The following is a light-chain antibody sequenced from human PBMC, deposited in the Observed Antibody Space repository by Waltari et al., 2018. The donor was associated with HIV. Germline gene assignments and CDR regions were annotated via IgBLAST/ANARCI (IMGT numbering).Light chain of an antibody. Sequence: EIVLTQSPATLSVSPGERATLSCRTRQSVSSNLAWYPHKPGQAPMLLIVRASTRTTGLPARFSGSGSGTEFTLTISSLQSEDFAVYYCQQYNDWPRGPFGQGTRLEIK. CDR2: RAS. CDR1: QSVSSN. CDR3: QQYNDWPRGP. J-gene: IGKJ2*01. V-gene: IGKV3-15*01.